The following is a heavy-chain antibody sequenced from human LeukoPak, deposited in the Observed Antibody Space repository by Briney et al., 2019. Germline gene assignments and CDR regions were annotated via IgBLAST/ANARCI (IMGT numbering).Heavy chain of an antibody. CDR3: ARSPARNYYYDSSGPFDP. V-gene: IGHV4-59*01. CDR1: GGSISSYY. J-gene: IGHJ5*02. CDR2: ICYSGST. D-gene: IGHD3-22*01. Sequence: PSETLSLTCTVSGGSISSYYWSWIRQPPGKGLEWIGYICYSGSTNYNPSLKSRVTISVDTSKNQFSLKLSSVTAADTAVYYCARSPARNYYYDSSGPFDPWGQGTLVTVSS.